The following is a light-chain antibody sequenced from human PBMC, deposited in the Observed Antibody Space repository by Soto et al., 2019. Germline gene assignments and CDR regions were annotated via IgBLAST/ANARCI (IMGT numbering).Light chain of an antibody. Sequence: DIHMTQSPSTLSASVGDRVTITCRASQSISVWLAWYQQKPGKAPNLLIYKTSSLETGVPSRFRGSGSGTEFTLNIRSLQPDDFATYYCQHYNDYSWTFGQGTKVEIK. CDR1: QSISVW. J-gene: IGKJ1*01. CDR2: KTS. CDR3: QHYNDYSWT. V-gene: IGKV1-5*03.